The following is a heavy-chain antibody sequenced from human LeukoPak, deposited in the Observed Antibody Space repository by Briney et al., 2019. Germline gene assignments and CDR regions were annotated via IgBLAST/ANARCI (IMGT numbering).Heavy chain of an antibody. CDR3: ASPSQDYYDSGGYSGAFDI. J-gene: IGHJ3*02. V-gene: IGHV1-69*13. CDR2: IIPIFGTA. Sequence: SVKVSCKASGGTFSSYAISWVRQAPGQGLEWMGGIIPIFGTANYAQKFQGRVTITADESTSTAYMELSSLRSEDTAVYYCASPSQDYYDSGGYSGAFDIWGQGTMVTVSS. CDR1: GGTFSSYA. D-gene: IGHD3-22*01.